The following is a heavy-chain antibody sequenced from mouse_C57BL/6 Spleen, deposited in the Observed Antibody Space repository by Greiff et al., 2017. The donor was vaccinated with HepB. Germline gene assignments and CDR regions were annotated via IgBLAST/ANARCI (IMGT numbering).Heavy chain of an antibody. CDR3: ARLNYGSSYGYFDV. CDR1: GYTFTDYN. J-gene: IGHJ1*03. D-gene: IGHD1-1*01. CDR2: INPNNGGT. Sequence: VQLQQSGPELVKPGASVKMSCKASGYTFTDYNMHWVKQSHGKSLEWIGYINPNNGGTSYNQKFKGKATLTVNKSSSTAYMELRSLTSEDSAVYYCARLNYGSSYGYFDVWGTGTTVTVSS. V-gene: IGHV1-22*01.